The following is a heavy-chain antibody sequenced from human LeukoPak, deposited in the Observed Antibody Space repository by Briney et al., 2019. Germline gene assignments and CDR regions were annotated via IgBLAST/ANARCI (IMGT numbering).Heavy chain of an antibody. V-gene: IGHV1-2*02. D-gene: IGHD2-2*02. J-gene: IGHJ4*02. Sequence: ASVKVSXKASGYTFTGYYMHWVRQAPGQGLEWMGWINPNSGGTNYAQKFQGRVTMTRDTSISTAYMELSRLRSDDTAVYYCARDRAGYCSSTSCYTMDYWGQGTLVTVSS. CDR2: INPNSGGT. CDR3: ARDRAGYCSSTSCYTMDY. CDR1: GYTFTGYY.